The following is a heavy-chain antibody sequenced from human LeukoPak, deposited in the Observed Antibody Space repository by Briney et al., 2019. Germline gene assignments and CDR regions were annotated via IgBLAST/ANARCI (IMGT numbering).Heavy chain of an antibody. CDR1: GFTFSSRDW. CDR2: IKQDGSEK. Sequence: PGGSLRLSCVASGFTFSSRDWKTWVRQAPGKGLEWVANIKQDGSEKNYVDSVKGRFTISRDNAKNSVDLQMNSLRVEDTAIYYCARATPDSSGWDWGQGTLVTVSS. CDR3: ARATPDSSGWD. J-gene: IGHJ4*02. V-gene: IGHV3-7*01. D-gene: IGHD6-19*01.